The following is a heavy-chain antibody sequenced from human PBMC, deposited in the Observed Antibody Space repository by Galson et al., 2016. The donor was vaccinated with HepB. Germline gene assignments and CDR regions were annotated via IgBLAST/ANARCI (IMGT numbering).Heavy chain of an antibody. CDR3: ARKSMAGPRSYFDY. D-gene: IGHD6-19*01. CDR2: ISYDGNNK. CDR1: GFIFSNYA. J-gene: IGHJ4*02. V-gene: IGHV3-30*03. Sequence: SLRHSRGASGFIFSNYAMSWVRQAPGKGLEWVAVISYDGNNKYYADSVKGRFTISRDSSQNTLYLQMNSLRTEDTAVYFCARKSMAGPRSYFDYWGQGTLVTVSS.